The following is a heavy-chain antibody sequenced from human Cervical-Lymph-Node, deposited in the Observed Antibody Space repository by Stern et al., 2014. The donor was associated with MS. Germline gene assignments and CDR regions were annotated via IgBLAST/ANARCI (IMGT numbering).Heavy chain of an antibody. CDR3: AKDRGMIVVVTYSLDS. CDR1: GFRFSSYG. CDR2: ISYDGSNA. D-gene: IGHD3-22*01. Sequence: VQLVESGGGVVQPGRSLRLSCVASGFRFSSYGMHWVRQAPGKGLEWVAVISYDGSNAYHADSVKCRFTSSRDNSKNTLYLQLNSLRAEDTAVYYCAKDRGMIVVVTYSLDSWGQGTLVTVSS. J-gene: IGHJ4*02. V-gene: IGHV3-30*18.